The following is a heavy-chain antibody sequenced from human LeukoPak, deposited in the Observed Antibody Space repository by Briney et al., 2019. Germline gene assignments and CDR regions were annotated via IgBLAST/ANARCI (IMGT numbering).Heavy chain of an antibody. D-gene: IGHD3-22*01. J-gene: IGHJ4*02. CDR1: GDSINSLDL. CDR3: AGLVGRYSSGLYYYYFDY. V-gene: IGHV4-4*02. CDR2: MYLSGTT. Sequence: SETLSLTCTVSGDSINSLDLWSWVRQPPGKGLEWVGEMYLSGTTHSNPSVKSRVTISIDKSKNQFFLNLSSVTAADTAVYYCAGLVGRYSSGLYYYYFDYWGQGTLVTVSS.